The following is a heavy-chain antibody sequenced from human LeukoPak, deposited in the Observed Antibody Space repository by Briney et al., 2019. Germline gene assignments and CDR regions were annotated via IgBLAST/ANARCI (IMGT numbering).Heavy chain of an antibody. CDR2: TYYTSKWYN. CDR1: GDSVSTKSAT. V-gene: IGHV6-1*01. Sequence: SQTLSLTCAISGDSVSTKSATWSWIRQSPSRGLEWLGRTYYTSKWYNDYAVSVKSRITINPDTSNNQFSLQLNSVTPEDTAVYYCAREGWFGEPPSHWFDPWGQGTLVTVSS. J-gene: IGHJ5*02. CDR3: AREGWFGEPPSHWFDP. D-gene: IGHD3-10*01.